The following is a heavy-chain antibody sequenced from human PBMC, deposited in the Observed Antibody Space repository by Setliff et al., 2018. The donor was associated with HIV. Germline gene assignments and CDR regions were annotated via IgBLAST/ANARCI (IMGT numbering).Heavy chain of an antibody. CDR2: MNPNSGNT. D-gene: IGHD4-4*01. CDR3: ARVATVSHPGDYFDY. CDR1: GYTFTSYY. Sequence: ASVKVSCKASGYTFTSYYMHWVRQATGQGLEWVGWMNPNSGNTGYAQKFQGRVTLARNTSISTAYMELSSLRSEDTAVYSCARVATVSHPGDYFDYWGQGTLVTVSS. J-gene: IGHJ4*02. V-gene: IGHV1-8*02.